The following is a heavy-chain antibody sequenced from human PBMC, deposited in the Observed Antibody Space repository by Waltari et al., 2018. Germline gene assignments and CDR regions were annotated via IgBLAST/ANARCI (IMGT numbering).Heavy chain of an antibody. CDR3: ARAYGKQLWLRVVWGY. CDR2: INHSGST. CDR1: GFTFRTYQ. V-gene: IGHV4-34*01. Sequence: VQVVDSGGGLVQPGGSLRLSCAASGFTFRTYQMNWVRQAPGKGLEWIGEINHSGSTNYNPSLKSRVTISVDTSKNQFSLKLSSVTAADTAVYYCARAYGKQLWLRVVWGYWGQGTLVTVSS. D-gene: IGHD5-18*01. J-gene: IGHJ4*02.